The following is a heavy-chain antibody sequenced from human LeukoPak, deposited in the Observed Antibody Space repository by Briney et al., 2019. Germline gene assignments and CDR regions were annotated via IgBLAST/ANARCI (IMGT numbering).Heavy chain of an antibody. CDR1: GFTFSSYA. CDR3: AKDSRLYGSGSYYADY. V-gene: IGHV3-23*01. J-gene: IGHJ4*02. CDR2: ISGSGGST. Sequence: GGSLRLSCAASGFTFSSYAMSWVRQAPGKGLEWVSAISGSGGSTYYADSVKGRFTISRDNSKNTLYLQMNSLRAEDTAVYYCAKDSRLYGSGSYYADYWGQGTLVTASS. D-gene: IGHD3-10*01.